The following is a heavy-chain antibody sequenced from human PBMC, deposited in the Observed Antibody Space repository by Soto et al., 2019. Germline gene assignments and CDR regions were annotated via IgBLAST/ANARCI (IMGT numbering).Heavy chain of an antibody. CDR1: GYTFTSYG. V-gene: IGHV1-18*01. D-gene: IGHD2-15*01. CDR2: ISAYNGNT. CDR3: ARADCSGGSCYYYYGMDV. J-gene: IGHJ6*02. Sequence: EASVKVSCKASGYTFTSYGISWVRQAPGQGLEWMGWISAYNGNTNYAQKLQGRVTMTTDTSTSTAYMELRSLRSDDTAVYYCARADCSGGSCYYYYGMDVWGQGTTVTVSS.